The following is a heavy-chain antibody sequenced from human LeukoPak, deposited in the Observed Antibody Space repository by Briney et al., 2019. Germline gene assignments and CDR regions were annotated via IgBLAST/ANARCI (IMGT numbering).Heavy chain of an antibody. CDR3: ARDRGTAMVGPDFDY. CDR1: GGSISSYY. J-gene: IGHJ4*02. CDR2: IYYSGST. V-gene: IGHV4-59*01. Sequence: PSETLSLTCTVSGGSISSYYWSWIRQPPGKGLEWIGYIYYSGSTNYNPSLKSRVTISVDTSKNQFSLKLSSVTAADTAVYYCARDRGTAMVGPDFDYWGQGTLVTVSS. D-gene: IGHD5-18*01.